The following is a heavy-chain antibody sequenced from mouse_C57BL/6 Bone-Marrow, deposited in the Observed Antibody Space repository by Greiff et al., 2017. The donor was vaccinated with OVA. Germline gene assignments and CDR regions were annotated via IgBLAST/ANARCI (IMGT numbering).Heavy chain of an antibody. D-gene: IGHD2-3*01. V-gene: IGHV1-55*01. CDR2: IYPGSGST. J-gene: IGHJ2*01. Sequence: LQPGAELVKPGASVKMSCKASGYTFTSYWITWVKQRPGQGLEWIGDIYPGSGSTNYNEKFKSKATLTVDTSSSTAYMQLSSLTSEDSAVYYCARGGGYYDYWGQGTTLTVSS. CDR3: ARGGGYYDY. CDR1: GYTFTSYW.